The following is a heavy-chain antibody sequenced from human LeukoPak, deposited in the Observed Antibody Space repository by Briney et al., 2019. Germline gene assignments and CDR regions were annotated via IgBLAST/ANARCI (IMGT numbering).Heavy chain of an antibody. CDR1: GFTFSSYA. J-gene: IGHJ4*02. CDR3: AKRSRATGSPHFDY. Sequence: GGSLRLXCAASGFTFSSYAMSWVRQAPGKELEWVSAISGSGGSTYYADSVKGRFTISRDNSKNTLYLQMNGLRAEDTAVYYCAKRSRATGSPHFDYWGQGTLVTVSS. D-gene: IGHD3-10*01. CDR2: ISGSGGST. V-gene: IGHV3-23*01.